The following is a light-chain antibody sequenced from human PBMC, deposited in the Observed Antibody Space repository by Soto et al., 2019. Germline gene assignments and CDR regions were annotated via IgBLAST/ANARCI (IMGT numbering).Light chain of an antibody. J-gene: IGKJ1*01. Sequence: DIQMTQSPSTLSASVGERVTISCRANESISNLLAWYQQKPGKAPKLLIYDVSSLESGVPSRFRGSGSGTEFTLTISSRQPDDFATYYCQQYNTYLWTFGQGTKVGIK. CDR3: QQYNTYLWT. V-gene: IGKV1-5*01. CDR1: ESISNL. CDR2: DVS.